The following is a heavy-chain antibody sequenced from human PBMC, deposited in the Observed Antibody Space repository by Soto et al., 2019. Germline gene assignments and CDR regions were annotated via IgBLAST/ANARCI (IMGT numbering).Heavy chain of an antibody. J-gene: IGHJ4*02. Sequence: PSETLSLTCSVSGRSMSNNYWSWIRQSPDKGLEWLGYVFYGGTDYNPSLGGRVSMSVETSKSQFSLKLTSVTVADTAVYYCASYRGALYFESWGPGILVTVSS. CDR3: ASYRGALYFES. CDR1: GRSMSNNY. CDR2: VFYGGT. V-gene: IGHV4-59*01. D-gene: IGHD3-16*01.